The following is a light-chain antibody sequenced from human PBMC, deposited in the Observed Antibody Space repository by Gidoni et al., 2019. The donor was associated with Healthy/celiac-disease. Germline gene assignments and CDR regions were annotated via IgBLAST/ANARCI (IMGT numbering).Light chain of an antibody. CDR1: QSISSY. CDR2: AAS. J-gene: IGKJ1*01. Sequence: DIQMTQSPSSLSASVGDRVTIPCRASQSISSYLNWYQQKPGKAPKRLIYAASSLQSGVPSRFSGSGSGTDFTLTISSLQPEDFATYYCQQSYSTPQTFGQXTKVEIK. CDR3: QQSYSTPQT. V-gene: IGKV1-39*01.